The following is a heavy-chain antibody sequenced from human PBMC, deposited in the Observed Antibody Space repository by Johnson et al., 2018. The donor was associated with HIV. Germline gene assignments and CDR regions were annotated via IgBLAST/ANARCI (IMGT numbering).Heavy chain of an antibody. CDR1: GFTFSSYG. CDR2: IWYDGSNK. D-gene: IGHD6-13*01. J-gene: IGHJ3*02. CDR3: AKVRRGSSWYIAFDI. V-gene: IGHV3-33*06. Sequence: QVQLVESGGGVVQPGRSLRLSCAASGFTFSSYGMHWVRQAPGKGLEWVAVIWYDGSNKYYAESVKGRFTISRDNSKNTLYLQMNSLRAEDTAVYYCAKVRRGSSWYIAFDIWGQGTMVTVSS.